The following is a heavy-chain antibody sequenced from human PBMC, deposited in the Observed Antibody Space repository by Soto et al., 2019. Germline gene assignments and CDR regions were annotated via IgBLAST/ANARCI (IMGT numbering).Heavy chain of an antibody. CDR3: ERDGYGGNDDAFDL. Sequence: XSGKVSCTVPCPSFTSYGIIWVRQAPGQGLEWMGWISAYNGNTNYAQKLQGRVTMTTDTSTSTAYMELRSLRSDDTAVYYRERDGYGGNDDAFDLWDQGTRVTF. J-gene: IGHJ3*01. CDR1: CPSFTSYG. V-gene: IGHV1-18*01. CDR2: ISAYNGNT. D-gene: IGHD2-15*01.